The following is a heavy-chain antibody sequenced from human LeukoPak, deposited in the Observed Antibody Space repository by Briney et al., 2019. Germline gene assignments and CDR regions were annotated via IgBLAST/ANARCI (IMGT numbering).Heavy chain of an antibody. CDR2: VDPEDGEI. V-gene: IGHV1-24*01. Sequence: GASVKVSCKVSGYTLSELSMHWVRQVPGKGLEWMGGVDPEDGEIVYPQKFQGRVTMSEDTSTDTAYMELSSLRSEDTAVYYCATDAVVAATDAFDIWGQGTMVTVSS. CDR3: ATDAVVAATDAFDI. D-gene: IGHD2-15*01. CDR1: GYTLSELS. J-gene: IGHJ3*02.